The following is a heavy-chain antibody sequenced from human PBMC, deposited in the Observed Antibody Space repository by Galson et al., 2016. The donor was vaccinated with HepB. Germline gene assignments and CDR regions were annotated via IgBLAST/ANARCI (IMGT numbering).Heavy chain of an antibody. D-gene: IGHD4-17*01. V-gene: IGHV3-23*01. J-gene: IGHJ4*02. CDR2: LGGNGGAT. CDR3: AKGAAVTMFNPATLFDY. Sequence: SLRLSCAASGFMFSNHAMSWVRQAPGKGLEWVSTLGGNGGATSYADSVQGRFTISRDNSKNTLYLQMDSLRAEDTAVYYCAKGAAVTMFNPATLFDYWGQGIMVTVSS. CDR1: GFMFSNHA.